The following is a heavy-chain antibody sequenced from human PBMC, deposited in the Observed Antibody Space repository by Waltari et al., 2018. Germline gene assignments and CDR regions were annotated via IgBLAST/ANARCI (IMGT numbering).Heavy chain of an antibody. CDR2: ISSSSSTI. D-gene: IGHD6-13*01. CDR3: ARDQQQLVPLYYYYYGMDV. CDR1: GFTFSSYS. J-gene: IGHJ6*02. V-gene: IGHV3-48*01. Sequence: EVQLVESGGGLVQPGRSLRLSCAASGFTFSSYSMNWVRQAPGKGLEWVSYISSSSSTIYYADSVKGRFTISRDNAKNSLYLQMNSLRAEDTAVYYCARDQQQLVPLYYYYYGMDVWGQGTTVTVSS.